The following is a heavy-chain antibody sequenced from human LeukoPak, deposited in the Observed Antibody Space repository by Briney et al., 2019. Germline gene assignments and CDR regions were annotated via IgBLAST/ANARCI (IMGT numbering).Heavy chain of an antibody. D-gene: IGHD5-12*01. V-gene: IGHV1-69*13. CDR1: GGTFSSYA. CDR3: AREIVADNGIDY. J-gene: IGHJ4*02. Sequence: SVKVSCKASGGTFSSYAISWVRQAPGQGLEWMGGIIPIFGTANYAQKFQGRVTITADESTSTAYMELSSLRSEDTAVYYCAREIVADNGIDYWGQGTLVTVSS. CDR2: IIPIFGTA.